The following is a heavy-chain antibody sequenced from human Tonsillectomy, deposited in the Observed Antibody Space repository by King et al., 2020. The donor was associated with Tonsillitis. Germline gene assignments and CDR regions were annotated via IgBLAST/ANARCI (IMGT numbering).Heavy chain of an antibody. V-gene: IGHV3-72*01. CDR3: ARESGYYYDSSGREWYFDL. CDR2: IRNKAKSYTT. CDR1: GFTFSDHY. Sequence: VQLVESGGGLVQPGGSLRLSCAASGFTFSDHYMDWVRQAPGKGLEWVGRIRNKAKSYTTEYAASVKGRFTISRDDSKNSLYLQMNSLKTEDTAVYYCARESGYYYDSSGREWYFDLWGRGTLVTVSS. J-gene: IGHJ2*01. D-gene: IGHD3-22*01.